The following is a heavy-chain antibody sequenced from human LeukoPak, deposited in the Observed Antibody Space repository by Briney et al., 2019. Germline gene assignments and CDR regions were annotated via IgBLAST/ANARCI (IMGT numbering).Heavy chain of an antibody. CDR2: IKEDGSML. Sequence: GGSLRLSCAASGFTFSNYAMSWVRQAPGKGLEWVAHIKEDGSMLSYVDSVKGRFTISRDNAKNSVYLQMNSLRAEDTAVYYCARVVTWFDPWGQGSLVTVSS. J-gene: IGHJ5*02. CDR1: GFTFSNYA. V-gene: IGHV3-7*04. CDR3: ARVVTWFDP.